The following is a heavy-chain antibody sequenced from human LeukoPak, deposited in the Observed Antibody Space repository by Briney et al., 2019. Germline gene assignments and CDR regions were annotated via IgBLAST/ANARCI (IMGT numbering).Heavy chain of an antibody. Sequence: ASVKVSCKASGGSFSSYAISWVRQAPGQGLEWMGGIIPIFGTANYAQKFQGRVTITTDESTTTAYMELSSLRVEDTAVYYCAWWFDPWGQGTLVTVSS. V-gene: IGHV1-69*05. CDR2: IIPIFGTA. J-gene: IGHJ5*02. CDR3: AWWFDP. CDR1: GGSFSSYA.